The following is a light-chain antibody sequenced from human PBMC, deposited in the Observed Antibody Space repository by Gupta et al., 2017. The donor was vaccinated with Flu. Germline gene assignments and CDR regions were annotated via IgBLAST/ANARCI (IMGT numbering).Light chain of an antibody. CDR1: QSLLHSNGYNY. J-gene: IGKJ1*01. V-gene: IGKV2-28*01. Sequence: PVTPGEPASISCRSSQSLLHSNGYNYLDWYLQKPGQSPQLLIYLGSNRASGVPDRFSGSGSGTEFTLKSSRVEAEDVGVYYCKQDLQTWTFGQGTKVEIK. CDR2: LGS. CDR3: KQDLQTWT.